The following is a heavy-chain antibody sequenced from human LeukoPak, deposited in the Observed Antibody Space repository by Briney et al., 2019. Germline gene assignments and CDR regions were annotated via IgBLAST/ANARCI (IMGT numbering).Heavy chain of an antibody. V-gene: IGHV3-21*01. D-gene: IGHD4-17*01. CDR2: ITGRSSSI. CDR1: GVTFDTYS. CDR3: AKDTYGDYVDY. J-gene: IGHJ4*02. Sequence: GGSLRLSCAASGVTFDTYSMNWVRQAPGKGLEWVSSITGRSSSIYYTDSVKGRFTISRDNAQNSLYLQMNSLRVEDTAVYYCAKDTYGDYVDYWGQGTLVTVSS.